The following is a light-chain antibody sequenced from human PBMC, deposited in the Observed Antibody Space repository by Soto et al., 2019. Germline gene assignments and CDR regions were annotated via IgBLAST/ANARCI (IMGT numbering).Light chain of an antibody. V-gene: IGKV2-29*03. J-gene: IGKJ4*01. Sequence: ILMTQTPLSLSIIPGQTASISCKSSQSLLHSDGKTYFYWYVQKAGQAPQPLIYEVSNRFSGVPERFSGSGSRTDFTLKISRVEAEDVGVYYCMQALQTPLTFGGGTKVEIK. CDR1: QSLLHSDGKTY. CDR2: EVS. CDR3: MQALQTPLT.